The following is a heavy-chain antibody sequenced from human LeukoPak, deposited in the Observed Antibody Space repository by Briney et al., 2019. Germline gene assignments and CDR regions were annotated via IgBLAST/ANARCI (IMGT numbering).Heavy chain of an antibody. CDR2: INHSGST. J-gene: IGHJ4*02. CDR3: ARAVSRISRI. Sequence: SETLSLTCAVYGGSFSGYYWSWIRQPPGKGLEWIGEINHSGSTNYNPSLKSRVTISVDTSKNQFSLKLSSVTAADTAVYYCARAVSRISRIWGQGTLVTVSS. D-gene: IGHD2-15*01. CDR1: GGSFSGYY. V-gene: IGHV4-34*01.